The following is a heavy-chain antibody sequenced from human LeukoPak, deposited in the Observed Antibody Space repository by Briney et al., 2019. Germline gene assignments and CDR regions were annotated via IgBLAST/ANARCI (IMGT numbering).Heavy chain of an antibody. Sequence: ASVKVSCKASGYTFTRYYMHWVRQAPGQGLEWMGIIDPSGGSTSYAQKFQGSVTMTRDTSTSTVYMDLSSLRSEDTAVYYCATFNGYSSGGHYCDYWGQGTLVTVSS. CDR3: ATFNGYSSGGHYCDY. D-gene: IGHD6-19*01. J-gene: IGHJ4*02. CDR2: IDPSGGST. CDR1: GYTFTRYY. V-gene: IGHV1-46*01.